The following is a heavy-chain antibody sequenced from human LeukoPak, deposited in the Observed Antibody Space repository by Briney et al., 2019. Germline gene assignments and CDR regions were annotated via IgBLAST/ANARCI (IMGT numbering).Heavy chain of an antibody. D-gene: IGHD6-13*01. J-gene: IGHJ1*01. CDR1: GFTFSGYW. Sequence: GGSLRLSCAASGFTFSGYWMSWVRQAPGKGLEWVANINQDGSEKYYVDSVKGRFTISRDNAKNSLSLQMGSLRVEDTAVYYCARESATGYNSSWYGFRNWGQGTLVSVSS. CDR2: INQDGSEK. V-gene: IGHV3-7*01. CDR3: ARESATGYNSSWYGFRN.